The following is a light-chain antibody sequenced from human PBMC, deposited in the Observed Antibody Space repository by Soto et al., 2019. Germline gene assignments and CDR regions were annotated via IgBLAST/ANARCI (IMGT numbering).Light chain of an antibody. CDR1: SSNIGINT. J-gene: IGLJ2*01. CDR3: AAWDDGLTEVV. CDR2: SNN. V-gene: IGLV1-44*01. Sequence: QSVLTQPPSASGTPGQRVTISCSGSSSNIGINTVNWYQQLPGTAPKLLIYSNNQRPSGVPDRFSGSKSGTSASLAISGLQSEDEADYYCAAWDDGLTEVVFGGGTQLTVL.